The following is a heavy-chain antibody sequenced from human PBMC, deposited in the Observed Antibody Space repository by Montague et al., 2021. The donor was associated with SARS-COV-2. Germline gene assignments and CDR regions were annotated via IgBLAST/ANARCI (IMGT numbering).Heavy chain of an antibody. CDR3: ARQDAWAYCGDECYRGWFDS. D-gene: IGHD2-21*01. J-gene: IGHJ5*01. V-gene: IGHV4-59*01. Sequence: SETLSLTCTVSFGSISTYYWSWIRQPPGKGLEWIGFIFYNGSTKYNPSLKRRVSISLDTSKHQFSLKLSSVTAADTAVYYCARQDAWAYCGDECYRGWFDSWGQGTLVTVSS. CDR1: FGSISTYY. CDR2: IFYNGST.